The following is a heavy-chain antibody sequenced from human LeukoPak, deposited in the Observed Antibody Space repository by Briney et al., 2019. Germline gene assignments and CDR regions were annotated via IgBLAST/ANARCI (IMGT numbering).Heavy chain of an antibody. CDR1: GGSISSYY. J-gene: IGHJ4*02. V-gene: IGHV4-59*01. CDR3: ARGDDDSSGYYYFDY. Sequence: SETLSLTCTVSGGSISSYYWSWIRQPPGKGLEWIGYIYYSGSTNYSPSLKSRVTISVDTSKNQFSLKLSSVTAADTAVYYCARGDDDSSGYYYFDYWGQGTLVTVSS. CDR2: IYYSGST. D-gene: IGHD3-22*01.